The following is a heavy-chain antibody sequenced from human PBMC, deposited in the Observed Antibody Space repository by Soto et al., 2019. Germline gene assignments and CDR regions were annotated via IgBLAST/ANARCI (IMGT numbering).Heavy chain of an antibody. J-gene: IGHJ6*02. CDR1: GFTFSDNA. CDR3: AKSLSTAVNYGLDV. Sequence: AWSLRLSCVASGFTFSDNAMTWVRQAPGKGLEWVSSISDDGDSTYYADSVKGRFAVSRDNSKNTLFLHMNSLGAEDTAVYYCAKSLSTAVNYGLDVWGQGTSVTVSS. D-gene: IGHD2-2*01. V-gene: IGHV3-23*01. CDR2: ISDDGDST.